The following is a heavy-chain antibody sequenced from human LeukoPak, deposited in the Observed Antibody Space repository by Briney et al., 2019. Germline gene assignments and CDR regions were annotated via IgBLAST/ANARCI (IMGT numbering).Heavy chain of an antibody. Sequence: SETLSLTCTVSGGSISSGGYYWSWIPPHPGKDLEGSGYIYFSGSTYYNPSLKSRVTISVDTSKNQFSLKLSSVTAADTAVYYCARVRYYGSGSNNFDYWGQGTLVTVSS. V-gene: IGHV4-31*03. CDR2: IYFSGST. CDR1: GGSISSGGYY. CDR3: ARVRYYGSGSNNFDY. J-gene: IGHJ4*02. D-gene: IGHD3-10*01.